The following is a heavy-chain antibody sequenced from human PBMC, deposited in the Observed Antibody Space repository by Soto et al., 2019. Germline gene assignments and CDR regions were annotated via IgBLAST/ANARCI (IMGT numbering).Heavy chain of an antibody. CDR2: INPGGGST. V-gene: IGHV1-46*03. J-gene: IGHJ3*01. Sequence: QVQLVQSGAEVKKPGASVKVSCKTSGYTFTSYYMHWMRQAPGQGLEWMGIINPGGGSTTSAQKFQGRVTMNRETSTSTIYMELSILRSEYPSVCYCATYCSGGSCPSGTWNWGQGTMVTVSS. CDR1: GYTFTSYY. CDR3: ATYCSGGSCPSGTWN. D-gene: IGHD2-15*01.